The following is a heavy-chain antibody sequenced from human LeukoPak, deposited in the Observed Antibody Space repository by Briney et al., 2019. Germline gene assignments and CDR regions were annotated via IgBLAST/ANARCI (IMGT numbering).Heavy chain of an antibody. CDR2: IFYSGST. J-gene: IGHJ4*02. Sequence: SETLSLTCTVSGVSVSSGGYYWSWIRQHPGKGLEWIGYIFYSGSTYYNPSLKSRVTISVDTSKNQFSLKLSSVTAEDTAVYYCARAGGVWLEFDYWGQGTLVTVSS. D-gene: IGHD2-8*02. CDR3: ARAGGVWLEFDY. V-gene: IGHV4-31*03. CDR1: GVSVSSGGYY.